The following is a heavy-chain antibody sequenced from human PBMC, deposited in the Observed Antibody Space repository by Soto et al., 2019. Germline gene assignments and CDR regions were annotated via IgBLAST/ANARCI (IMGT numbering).Heavy chain of an antibody. CDR2: IKVDGSAK. Sequence: GGSLRLSCAASGFTFSNYWMSWVRQAPGKGLEWVANIKVDGSAKYYVDSVKGRFTISRDNAKNSLYLQMNSLRGEDTAVYYCARGHSTSPNWFDPWGQGTLVTVSS. D-gene: IGHD6-6*01. CDR3: ARGHSTSPNWFDP. CDR1: GFTFSNYW. V-gene: IGHV3-7*03. J-gene: IGHJ5*02.